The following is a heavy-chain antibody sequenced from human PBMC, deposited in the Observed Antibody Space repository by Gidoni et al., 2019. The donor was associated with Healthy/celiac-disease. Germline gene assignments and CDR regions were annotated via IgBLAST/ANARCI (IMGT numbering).Heavy chain of an antibody. J-gene: IGHJ5*02. Sequence: QVQLPESGPGLVKPSETLSLTCTVPGGSISSYYWSWIRQPPGKGLEWIGYIYYSGSTNYNPSLKSRVTISVDTSKNQFSLKLSSVTAADTAVYYCARDLLAEGWFDPWGQGTLVTVSS. CDR1: GGSISSYY. V-gene: IGHV4-59*01. CDR2: IYYSGST. CDR3: ARDLLAEGWFDP.